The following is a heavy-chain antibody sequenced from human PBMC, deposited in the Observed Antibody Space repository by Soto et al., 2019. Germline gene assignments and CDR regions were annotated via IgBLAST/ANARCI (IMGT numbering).Heavy chain of an antibody. J-gene: IGHJ6*02. CDR2: LYYGRSA. D-gene: IGHD3-9*01. CDR3: ARNRYDILTSSPLMDV. V-gene: IGHV4-59*01. Sequence: SETLSLTCAVSGDSISSYYCMWIRQPPGKGLESIGYLYYGRSANYNPSLKSRVTLSVDTSTNQCSLTLSSMTAADTAVYYCARNRYDILTSSPLMDVWGQGTTVTVSS. CDR1: GDSISSYY.